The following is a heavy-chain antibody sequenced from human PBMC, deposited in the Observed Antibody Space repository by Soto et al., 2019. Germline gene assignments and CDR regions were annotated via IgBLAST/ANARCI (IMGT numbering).Heavy chain of an antibody. CDR2: INHSGST. Sequence: PSETLSLTCAVYGGSFSGYYWSWIRQPPGKGLEWIGEINHSGSTNYSPSLKSRVTISVDTSKNQFSLKLSSVTAADTAVYYCARDLLYRYKGRREDYYYYYGMDVWGQGTTVTVSS. J-gene: IGHJ6*02. V-gene: IGHV4-34*01. D-gene: IGHD2-2*02. CDR1: GGSFSGYY. CDR3: ARDLLYRYKGRREDYYYYYGMDV.